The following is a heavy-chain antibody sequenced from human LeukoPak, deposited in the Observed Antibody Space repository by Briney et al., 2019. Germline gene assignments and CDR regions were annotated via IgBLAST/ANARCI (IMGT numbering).Heavy chain of an antibody. CDR2: ISYDGSNK. CDR1: GFTFSSYG. J-gene: IGHJ6*02. V-gene: IGHV3-30*18. Sequence: GRSLRLSCAASGFTFSSYGMHWDRQAPGKGLEWVAVISYDGSNKYYADSVKGRFTISRDNSKNTLYLQMNSLRAEDTAVYYCANTFFGVVEYYYGMDVWGQGTTVTVSS. CDR3: ANTFFGVVEYYYGMDV. D-gene: IGHD3-3*01.